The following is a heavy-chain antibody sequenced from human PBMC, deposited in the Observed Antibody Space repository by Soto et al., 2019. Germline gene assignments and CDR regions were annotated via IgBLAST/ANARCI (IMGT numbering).Heavy chain of an antibody. CDR2: INRSGST. CDR1: GGSFSGYY. V-gene: IGHV4-34*01. J-gene: IGHJ4*02. Sequence: SETLSLTCAVYGGSFSGYYWSWIRQPPGKGLEWIGEINRSGSTNYNPSLKSRVTISVDTSKNQFSLKLSSVTAADTAVYYCARGSNSSGAVTTFDYWGQGTLVTVSS. CDR3: ARGSNSSGAVTTFDY. D-gene: IGHD4-17*01.